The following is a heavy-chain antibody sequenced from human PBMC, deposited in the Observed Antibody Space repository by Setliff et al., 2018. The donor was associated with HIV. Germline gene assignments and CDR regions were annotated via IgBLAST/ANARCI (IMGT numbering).Heavy chain of an antibody. V-gene: IGHV4-4*07. CDR3: AREGSSTSPIPL. CDR1: GGSISSYY. CDR2: MYSSGST. D-gene: IGHD2-2*01. Sequence: SETLSLTCSVSGGSISSYYWSWIRQPAGKGLEWIGRMYSSGSTNYNPSLKSRVTMSVDTSKNQFSLNLSSVTAADTAVDYCAREGSSTSPIPLWGQGILVTVSS. J-gene: IGHJ4*02.